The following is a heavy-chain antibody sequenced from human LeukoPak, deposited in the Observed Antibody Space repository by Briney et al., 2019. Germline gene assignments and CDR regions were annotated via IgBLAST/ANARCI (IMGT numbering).Heavy chain of an antibody. CDR3: ARDRVTMVRGVLYNWFDP. V-gene: IGHV3-9*01. Sequence: PGGSLRLSCAASGFTFDDYAMHWVRQGPGKGLEWVSGISWNSGRIDYADSVKGRFTISRDNAKNSLSLQMNSLRPEDTAVYYCARDRVTMVRGVLYNWFDPWGQGTLVTVSS. J-gene: IGHJ5*02. CDR2: ISWNSGRI. CDR1: GFTFDDYA. D-gene: IGHD3-10*01.